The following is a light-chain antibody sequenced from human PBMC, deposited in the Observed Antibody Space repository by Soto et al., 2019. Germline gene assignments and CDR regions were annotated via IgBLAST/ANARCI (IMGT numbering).Light chain of an antibody. CDR3: SSYTRRSTLV. V-gene: IGLV2-14*01. J-gene: IGLJ2*01. CDR1: NSDVGRYNY. Sequence: QSALTQPASVSGSPGQSITISCTGTNSDVGRYNYVSWYQQHPGKAPKLMIYEVSNRPSGVSNRFSGSKSGNTASLTISGLQAEDEADYYCSSYTRRSTLVFGGGTKLTVL. CDR2: EVS.